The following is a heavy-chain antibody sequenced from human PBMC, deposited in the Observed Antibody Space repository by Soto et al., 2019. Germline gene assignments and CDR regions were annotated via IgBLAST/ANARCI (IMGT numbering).Heavy chain of an antibody. CDR2: ISGSGAYT. CDR1: GFTFSSYA. Sequence: EVQLLESGGGLIQPGGSLRISCAAAGFTFSSYAMTWVRQARGKGLEWVSTISGSGAYTNYADSVKGRFTVSRDNSKNTRYLEMNSLRAEDTAVYFCAKLPGYSYAYRLNVDYWGQGTLVTVST. CDR3: AKLPGYSYAYRLNVDY. J-gene: IGHJ4*02. D-gene: IGHD5-18*01. V-gene: IGHV3-23*01.